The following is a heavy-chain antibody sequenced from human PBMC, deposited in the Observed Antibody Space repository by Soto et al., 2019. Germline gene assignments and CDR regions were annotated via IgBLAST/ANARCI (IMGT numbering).Heavy chain of an antibody. CDR3: PVAGDAEYFQH. CDR1: GFTFSSYA. CDR2: ISGSGGST. Sequence: GGSLRLSCAASGFTFSSYAMSWVRQAPGKGLEWVSAISGSGGSTYYADSVKGRFTISRDNSKNTLYLQMNSLRAEDTALYYCPVAGDAEYFQHWGQGTLVTVSS. D-gene: IGHD6-19*01. V-gene: IGHV3-23*01. J-gene: IGHJ1*01.